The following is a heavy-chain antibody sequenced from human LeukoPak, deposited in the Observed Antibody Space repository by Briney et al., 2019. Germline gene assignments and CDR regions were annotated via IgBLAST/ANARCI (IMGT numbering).Heavy chain of an antibody. J-gene: IGHJ6*02. V-gene: IGHV4-59*01. Sequence: SETLSLTCTVSGGSISSYYWSWIRQPPGKGLEWIGHIYYSGSTNYNPSLKSRVTISVDTSKNQFSLKLSSVTAADTAVYYCATAGRPYYSYGMGVWGQGTTVTVSS. CDR1: GGSISSYY. D-gene: IGHD1-1*01. CDR3: ATAGRPYYSYGMGV. CDR2: IYYSGST.